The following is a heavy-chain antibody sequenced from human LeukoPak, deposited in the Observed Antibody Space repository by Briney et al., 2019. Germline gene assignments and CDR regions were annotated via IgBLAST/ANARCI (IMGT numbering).Heavy chain of an antibody. CDR1: VGTFSSYA. D-gene: IGHD4-17*01. V-gene: IGHV1-69*04. CDR3: ARSDTTVTPLGWFDP. CDR2: IIPILGIA. J-gene: IGHJ5*02. Sequence: SVKVSCKASVGTFSSYAISWVRQAPGQGLEWLGRIIPILGIANYAQKFQGRVTITADKSTSTAYMELSSLRSEDTAVYYCARSDTTVTPLGWFDPWGQGTLVTVSS.